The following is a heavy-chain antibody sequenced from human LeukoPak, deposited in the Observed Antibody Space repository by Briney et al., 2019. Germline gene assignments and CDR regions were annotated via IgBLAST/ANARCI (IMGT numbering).Heavy chain of an antibody. D-gene: IGHD4-17*01. CDR1: GYTFTNNY. J-gene: IGHJ4*02. CDR2: INPNRGDT. Sequence: ASVRVSCKASGYTFTNNYIHWVRQAPGHGLEWMGWINPNRGDTNYAQKFQGRVTITRDTSISTAFMELTRLTSDDTAVYYCTRDLLGFATTPLSDWGQGTLVTVS. V-gene: IGHV1-2*02. CDR3: TRDLLGFATTPLSD.